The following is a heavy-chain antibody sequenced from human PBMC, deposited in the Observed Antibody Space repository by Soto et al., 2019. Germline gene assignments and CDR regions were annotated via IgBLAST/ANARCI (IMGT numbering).Heavy chain of an antibody. CDR3: ALVKYSPPYYYYYGMDV. V-gene: IGHV1-18*01. CDR1: GYTFTSYG. CDR2: ISAYNGNT. J-gene: IGHJ6*02. D-gene: IGHD5-18*01. Sequence: QVQLVQSGAEVKKPGASVKVSCKASGYTFTSYGISWVRQAPGQGLEWMGWISAYNGNTNYAQKLQGRVTMTTDTSTSTAYMELRSLISDDTAVYYCALVKYSPPYYYYYGMDVWGQGTTVTVSS.